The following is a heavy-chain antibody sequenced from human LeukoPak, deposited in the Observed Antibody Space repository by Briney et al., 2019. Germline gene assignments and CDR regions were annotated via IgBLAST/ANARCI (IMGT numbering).Heavy chain of an antibody. CDR2: IYYGGST. CDR3: ARAIWFGELGEIDY. V-gene: IGHV4-59*01. J-gene: IGHJ4*02. Sequence: SGSLSLTCTVSGGSISSYYWSWIRQPPGKGLEWIGYIYYGGSTNYNPSLKSRVTISVDTSKNQCSLKLSSVTAADTAVYYCARAIWFGELGEIDYWGQGTLVTFSS. D-gene: IGHD3-10*01. CDR1: GGSISSYY.